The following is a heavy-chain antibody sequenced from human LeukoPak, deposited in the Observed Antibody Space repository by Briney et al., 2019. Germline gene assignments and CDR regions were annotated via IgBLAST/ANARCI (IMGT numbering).Heavy chain of an antibody. V-gene: IGHV1-69*05. CDR2: IFPVFGTA. CDR1: GGTFSSYA. CDR3: GRAKRKYRMQLWLDY. J-gene: IGHJ4*02. Sequence: SVKVSCEASGGTFSSYAISWVRQAPGQGLEWVGGIFPVFGTANYAQTVQGRVTISTDESTSTPYMQLSSLRSEDTAVYYCGRAKRKYRMQLWLDYWGQGTLVTVSS. D-gene: IGHD5-18*01.